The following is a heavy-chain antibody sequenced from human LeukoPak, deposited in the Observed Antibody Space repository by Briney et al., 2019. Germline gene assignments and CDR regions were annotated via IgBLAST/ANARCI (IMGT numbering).Heavy chain of an antibody. CDR1: GFTFSSYA. J-gene: IGHJ4*02. D-gene: IGHD5-18*01. CDR2: ISYDGSNK. V-gene: IGHV3-30-3*01. CDR3: ARDLGTAMVTPDY. Sequence: GRSLRLSCAASGFTFSSYALHWVRQAPGKGLEWVAVISYDGSNKYYADSVKGRFTISRDNSKNTLYLQMNSLRAEDTAVYYCARDLGTAMVTPDYWGQGTLVTVSS.